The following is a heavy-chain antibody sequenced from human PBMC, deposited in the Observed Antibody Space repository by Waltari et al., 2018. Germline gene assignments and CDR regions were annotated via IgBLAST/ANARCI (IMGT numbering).Heavy chain of an antibody. CDR2: IGFYGSDK. J-gene: IGHJ4*02. V-gene: IGHV3-30*02. CDR3: AKDAFGNTYLDF. Sequence: QVNLVESGGGVVQPGGSLRLSCATSGFTSRNFGMHWVRQAPGKGWGWVALIGFYGSDKFYADSVRGRFTISRDNSAWTLYLDMDSLRLDDTAMYYCAKDAFGNTYLDFWGQGTLVTVSS. CDR1: GFTSRNFG. D-gene: IGHD2-2*02.